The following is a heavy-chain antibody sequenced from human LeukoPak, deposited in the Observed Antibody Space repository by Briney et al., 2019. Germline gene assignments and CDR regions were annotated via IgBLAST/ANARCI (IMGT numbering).Heavy chain of an antibody. V-gene: IGHV1-46*01. Sequence: ASVKVSCKASGYTFTSYYMHWVRQAPGQGLEWMGIINPSGGSTSYAQKFQGRVTMTRDTSTSTVYMELSSLRSEDTAVYYCASPGEKDDYFDYWGQGTLVTVSS. CDR1: GYTFTSYY. CDR3: ASPGEKDDYFDY. D-gene: IGHD3-16*01. CDR2: INPSGGST. J-gene: IGHJ4*02.